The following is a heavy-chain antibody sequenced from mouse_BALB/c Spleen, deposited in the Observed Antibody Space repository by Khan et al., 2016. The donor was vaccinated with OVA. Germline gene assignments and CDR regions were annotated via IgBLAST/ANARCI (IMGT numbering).Heavy chain of an antibody. CDR2: INPSNGYT. J-gene: IGHJ3*01. CDR3: ERDGTNYRNDGGFGY. CDR1: GFSFASYT. Sequence: QVQLKESGAELARPGASVKMSCKASGFSFASYTIHWIKQWPGQGLEWIGYINPSNGYTNYNQKFKDKATLTADKSSTTAYMQLSSLTSDDSAVYSCERDGTNYRNDGGFGYWGQGTLVTVSA. V-gene: IGHV1-4*01. D-gene: IGHD2-14*01.